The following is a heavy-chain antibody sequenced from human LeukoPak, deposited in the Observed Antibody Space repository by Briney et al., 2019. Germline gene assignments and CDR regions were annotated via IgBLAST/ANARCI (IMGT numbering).Heavy chain of an antibody. D-gene: IGHD2-15*01. V-gene: IGHV3-23*01. CDR2: ISGSGGST. CDR1: GFTFSSYA. CDR3: APPPGENCSGGSCYGGWFDP. Sequence: PGGSLRLSRAASGFTFSSYAMSWVRQAPGKGLEWVSAISGSGGSTYYADSVKGRFTISRDNSKNTLYLQMNSLRAEDTAVYYCAPPPGENCSGGSCYGGWFDPWGQGTLVTVSS. J-gene: IGHJ5*02.